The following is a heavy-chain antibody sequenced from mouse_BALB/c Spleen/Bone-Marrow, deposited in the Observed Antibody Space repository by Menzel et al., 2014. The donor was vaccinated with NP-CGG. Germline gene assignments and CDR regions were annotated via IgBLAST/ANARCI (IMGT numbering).Heavy chain of an antibody. D-gene: IGHD1-2*01. J-gene: IGHJ3*01. Sequence: QVQLKESGPELVKPGASVKISCKASGYTFTDYYINWVKQKPGQGLEWIGWIYPRNNNTKYNERFKDKATLTVDTPSSTAYMQPSSLTSEDTAVYFCARGITTATFAYWGQGTLVTVSA. CDR3: ARGITTATFAY. CDR1: GYTFTDYY. V-gene: IGHV1-84*02. CDR2: IYPRNNNT.